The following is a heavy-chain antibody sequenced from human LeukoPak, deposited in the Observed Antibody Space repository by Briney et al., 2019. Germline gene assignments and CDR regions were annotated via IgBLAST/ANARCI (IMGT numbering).Heavy chain of an antibody. J-gene: IGHJ4*02. Sequence: SETLSLSCTVSGGSISSYYRSWIRQPPGKGLEWVGYIYYSGSTNYNPSLKSRVSISVDTSKNKCSLKLSSVSAADTAVCYCVSDSGWSQGIDYWGQGTLVTVSS. V-gene: IGHV4-59*01. CDR1: GGSISSYY. D-gene: IGHD6-19*01. CDR3: VSDSGWSQGIDY. CDR2: IYYSGST.